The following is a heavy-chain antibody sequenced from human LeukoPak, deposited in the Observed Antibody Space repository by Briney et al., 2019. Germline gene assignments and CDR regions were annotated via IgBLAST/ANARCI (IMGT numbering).Heavy chain of an antibody. CDR1: GGSSSGYY. Sequence: SETLSLTCAVYGGSSSGYYWSWIRQPPGKGLEWIGEINHSGSTNYNPSLKSRVTISVDTSKNQFSLKLSSVTAADTAVYYCARGFDSSGYYDYWGQGTLVTVSS. D-gene: IGHD3-22*01. V-gene: IGHV4-34*01. J-gene: IGHJ4*02. CDR3: ARGFDSSGYYDY. CDR2: INHSGST.